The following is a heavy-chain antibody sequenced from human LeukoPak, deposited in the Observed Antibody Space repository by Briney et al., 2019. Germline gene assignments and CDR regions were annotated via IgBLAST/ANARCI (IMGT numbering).Heavy chain of an antibody. D-gene: IGHD4-23*01. Sequence: SRSTNYNPSLKSRVTISVDTSKNQFSLKLSSVTAADTAVYYCARHSHGGNSNWFDPWGQGTLVTVSS. J-gene: IGHJ5*02. CDR2: SRST. CDR3: ARHSHGGNSNWFDP. V-gene: IGHV4-59*08.